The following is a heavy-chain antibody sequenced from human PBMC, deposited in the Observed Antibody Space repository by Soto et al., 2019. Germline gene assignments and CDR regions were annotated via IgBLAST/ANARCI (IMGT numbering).Heavy chain of an antibody. CDR1: GFTFSSYA. D-gene: IGHD4-17*01. Sequence: GGSLRLSCAASGFTFSSYAMSWVRQAPGKGLEWVSAISGSGGSTYYADSVKGRFTISRDNSKNTLYLQMNSLRAEDTAVYYCAKALRLDYGDDVIFDYWGQGTLVTVSS. J-gene: IGHJ4*02. V-gene: IGHV3-23*01. CDR3: AKALRLDYGDDVIFDY. CDR2: ISGSGGST.